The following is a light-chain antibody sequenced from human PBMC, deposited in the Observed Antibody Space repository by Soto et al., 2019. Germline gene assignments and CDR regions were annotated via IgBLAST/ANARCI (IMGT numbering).Light chain of an antibody. J-gene: IGKJ3*01. CDR1: QDISGW. V-gene: IGKV1-12*01. CDR2: SAS. CDR3: QQAYNLPFS. Sequence: DIQMTQSPSSVSASVGDRVTITCRASQDISGWLAWYQQIPGKAPKLLIYSASSLQSGVPARFSGSGSGTDFTLTISSLQPEDFATYYCQQAYNLPFSFGPGTKVDI.